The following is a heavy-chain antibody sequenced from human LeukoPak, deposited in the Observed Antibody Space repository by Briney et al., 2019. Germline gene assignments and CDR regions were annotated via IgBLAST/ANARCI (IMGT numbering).Heavy chain of an antibody. Sequence: ASVKVSCKASGGTFSSYAISWVRQAPGQGLEWMGGIIPIFGTANYAQKFQGRVTITPDESTSTAYMELSSLRSEDTAVYYCARALAARPLWYFDLWGRGTLVTVSS. CDR2: IIPIFGTA. D-gene: IGHD6-6*01. V-gene: IGHV1-69*13. CDR3: ARALAARPLWYFDL. J-gene: IGHJ2*01. CDR1: GGTFSSYA.